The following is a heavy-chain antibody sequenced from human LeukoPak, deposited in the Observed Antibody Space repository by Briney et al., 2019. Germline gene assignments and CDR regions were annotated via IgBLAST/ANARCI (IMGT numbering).Heavy chain of an antibody. CDR2: ITPIFGTA. CDR3: AVIWAAREQGYYYYMDV. V-gene: IGHV1-69*05. J-gene: IGHJ6*03. Sequence: ASVKVSCKASGGTFSSYAISWVRQAPGQGLEWMGGITPIFGTANYAQKFQGRVTITTDESTSTAYMELSSLRSEDTAVYYRAVIWAAREQGYYYYMDVWGKGTTVTVSS. CDR1: GGTFSSYA. D-gene: IGHD6-6*01.